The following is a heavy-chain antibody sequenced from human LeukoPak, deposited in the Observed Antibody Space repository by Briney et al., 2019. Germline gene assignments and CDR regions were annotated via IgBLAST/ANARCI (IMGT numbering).Heavy chain of an antibody. Sequence: VASVKVSCKTSGYTFSSFGITWVRQAPGQGLEWMGWISAYNGNTNYVEKLRGRVTMTTDRSTATAYMELRSLTSDDTAMYYCARDPFYDTVGGSYRPLDYWGQRTPITVSS. CDR2: ISAYNGNT. J-gene: IGHJ4*02. CDR1: GYTFSSFG. D-gene: IGHD3-16*02. V-gene: IGHV1-18*01. CDR3: ARDPFYDTVGGSYRPLDY.